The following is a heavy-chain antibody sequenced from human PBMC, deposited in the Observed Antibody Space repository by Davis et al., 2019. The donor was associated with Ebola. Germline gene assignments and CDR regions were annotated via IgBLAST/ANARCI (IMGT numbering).Heavy chain of an antibody. D-gene: IGHD1-14*01. CDR1: GASIRTYY. Sequence: SETLSLTCNVSGASIRTYYWSWVRQPPGKGLEWIGYIYNSGSTNCNPSLRSRVTISADPSKNQFSLRLTSVTAADTAVYYCARDSSPRNLDIWGQGTLVTVSA. CDR3: ARDSSPRNLDI. V-gene: IGHV4-59*01. CDR2: IYNSGST. J-gene: IGHJ3*02.